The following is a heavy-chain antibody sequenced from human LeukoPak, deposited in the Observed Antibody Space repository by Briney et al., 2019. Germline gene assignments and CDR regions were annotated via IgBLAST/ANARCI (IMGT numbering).Heavy chain of an antibody. CDR1: GYTFGAHY. D-gene: IGHD1-26*01. Sequence: ASVKVSCKASGYTFGAHYIHWLRQAPGQGLEYMGWINPTAGDTRFAEKSKGRVTLTRDTSSNTVYMEVTGLTFADTAVYYCARGMYSSLESFDVWGQGAMVVVSS. J-gene: IGHJ3*01. CDR2: INPTAGDT. CDR3: ARGMYSSLESFDV. V-gene: IGHV1-2*02.